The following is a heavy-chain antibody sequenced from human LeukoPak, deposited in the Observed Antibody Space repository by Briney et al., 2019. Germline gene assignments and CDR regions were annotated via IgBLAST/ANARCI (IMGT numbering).Heavy chain of an antibody. CDR3: ARVKTSTTFRDAFDI. Sequence: GGSLRLSCAASGFTFSSYSMTWVRQAPGKGLEWVSYISSSSTTMYYADSVKGRFTISRDNAKNSLYLQMNSLRDEDTAVYYCARVKTSTTFRDAFDIWGQGTMVTVSS. V-gene: IGHV3-48*02. J-gene: IGHJ3*02. CDR1: GFTFSSYS. CDR2: ISSSSTTM. D-gene: IGHD3-16*01.